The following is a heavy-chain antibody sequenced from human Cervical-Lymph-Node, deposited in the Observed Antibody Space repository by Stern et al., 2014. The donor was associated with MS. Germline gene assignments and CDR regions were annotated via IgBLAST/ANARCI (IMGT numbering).Heavy chain of an antibody. CDR3: AKGSAAARPYYFDY. D-gene: IGHD6-6*01. Sequence: VQLVQSGGGLVQPGGSLRLSCAASGFTFNNYAMSWVRQAPGKGLEWVSAITDTGGDTYYSDSVKGRFTISRDNSKNTLYMQMNSLRDEDTAVYYCAKGSAAARPYYFDYWGQGTLVPVSS. V-gene: IGHV3-23*04. J-gene: IGHJ4*02. CDR1: GFTFNNYA. CDR2: ITDTGGDT.